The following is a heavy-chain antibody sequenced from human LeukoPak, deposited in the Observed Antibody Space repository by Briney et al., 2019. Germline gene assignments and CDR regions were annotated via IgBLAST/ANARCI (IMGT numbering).Heavy chain of an antibody. D-gene: IGHD3-22*01. CDR2: IIPIFGTA. CDR3: ARDASAYYSRWFDY. Sequence: ASVKVSCKASGGTFSSYAISWVRQAPGQGLEWMGGIIPIFGTANYAQKFQGRVTITTDTSTSTAYMELRSLRSDDTAVYYCARDASAYYSRWFDYWGQGTLVTVSS. J-gene: IGHJ4*02. CDR1: GGTFSSYA. V-gene: IGHV1-69*05.